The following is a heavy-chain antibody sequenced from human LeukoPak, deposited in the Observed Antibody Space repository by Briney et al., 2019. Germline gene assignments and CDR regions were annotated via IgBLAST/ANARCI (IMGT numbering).Heavy chain of an antibody. J-gene: IGHJ4*02. Sequence: TSETLSLTCTVSGYSIRNGYYWGWIRQPPGKGLEWVANIHQSGNTYYNPSLKSRVTISVDTSKNQFSLKLNSVTASDTAVYYCARESKYYYESGVYFYSTVSDYWGQGTQVTVSS. CDR1: GYSIRNGYY. CDR2: IHQSGNT. V-gene: IGHV4-38-2*02. CDR3: ARESKYYYESGVYFYSTVSDY. D-gene: IGHD3-22*01.